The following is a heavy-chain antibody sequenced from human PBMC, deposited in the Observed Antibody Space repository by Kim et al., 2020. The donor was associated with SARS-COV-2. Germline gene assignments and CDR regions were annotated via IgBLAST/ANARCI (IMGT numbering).Heavy chain of an antibody. D-gene: IGHD3-9*01. V-gene: IGHV3-15*01. J-gene: IGHJ6*02. Sequence: GGSLRLSCAASGFTFSNAWMSWVRQAPGKGLEWVGLIKSKTDGGTTDYAAPVKGRFTISRDDSKNTLYLQMNSLKTEDTAVHYCTTLFRYFDWLAFKYYYYGMDVWGQGTTVTVSS. CDR2: IKSKTDGGTT. CDR3: TTLFRYFDWLAFKYYYYGMDV. CDR1: GFTFSNAW.